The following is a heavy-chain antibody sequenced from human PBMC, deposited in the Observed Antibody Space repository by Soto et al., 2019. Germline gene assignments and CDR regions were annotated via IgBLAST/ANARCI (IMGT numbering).Heavy chain of an antibody. J-gene: IGHJ5*02. Sequence: SQTLALTCTVAGGSISSSSYNWGWIRQPPGKGLEWIGSIYYSGSTYYNPSLKSRVTISVDTSKNQFSLKLSSVTAADTAVYYCARGGGAIGVPPYTDEWCWLDPWGKGTLVTV. D-gene: IGHD3-16*01. CDR3: ARGGGAIGVPPYTDEWCWLDP. V-gene: IGHV4-39*01. CDR1: GGSISSSSYN. CDR2: IYYSGST.